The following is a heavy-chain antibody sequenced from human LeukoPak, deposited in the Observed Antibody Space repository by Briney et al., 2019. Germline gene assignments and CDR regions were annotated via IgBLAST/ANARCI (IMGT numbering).Heavy chain of an antibody. J-gene: IGHJ4*02. CDR3: ARARYYYDSSGYA. D-gene: IGHD3-22*01. Sequence: SVKVSCKASGGTFSSYAISWVRQAPGQGLEWMGRIISIFGTANYAQKFQGRVTTTTDESTSTAYMEMSSLRSEDTAVYYCARARYYYDSSGYARGQGTLVTVSS. V-gene: IGHV1-69*05. CDR1: GGTFSSYA. CDR2: IISIFGTA.